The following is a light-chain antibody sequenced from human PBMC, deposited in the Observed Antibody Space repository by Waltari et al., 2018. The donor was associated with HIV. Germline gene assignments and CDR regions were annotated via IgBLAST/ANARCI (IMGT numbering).Light chain of an antibody. J-gene: IGLJ2*01. CDR3: GTWDSSLSALV. CDR2: DNN. CDR1: TSNIGNNH. Sequence: QSVLTQTPSVSAAPGQTVTLACSGSTSNIGNNHVSWYQQLPATAPKLPIYDNNKRPSGIPDPFSGSRSGTSGTLGITGLQTGGEADYYCGTWDSSLSALVFGGGTKLTVL. V-gene: IGLV1-51*01.